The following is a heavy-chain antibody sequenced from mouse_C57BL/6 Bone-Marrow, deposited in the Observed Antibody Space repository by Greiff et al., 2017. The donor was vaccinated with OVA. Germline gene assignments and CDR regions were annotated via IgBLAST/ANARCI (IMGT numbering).Heavy chain of an antibody. V-gene: IGHV6-3*01. D-gene: IGHD1-1*01. Sequence: EVKLEESGGGLVQPGGSMKLSCVASGFTFSNYWMNWVRQSPEKGLEWVAQIRLKSDNYATHYAESVKGRFTISRDDSKSSVYLQMNNLRAEDTGIYYCTGLYYYGSSYVGFAYWGQGTLVTVSA. CDR1: GFTFSNYW. CDR2: IRLKSDNYAT. CDR3: TGLYYYGSSYVGFAY. J-gene: IGHJ3*01.